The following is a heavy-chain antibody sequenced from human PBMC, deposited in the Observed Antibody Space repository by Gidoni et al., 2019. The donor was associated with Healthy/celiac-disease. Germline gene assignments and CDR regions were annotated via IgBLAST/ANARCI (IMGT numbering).Heavy chain of an antibody. V-gene: IGHV4-34*01. CDR2: INHSGST. CDR1: GGSFSGSY. Sequence: QVQLQQWGAGLLKPSETLSLTCAVYGGSFSGSYWSWLRQPPGKGLEWIGEINHSGSTNYNPSLKSRVTISVDTSKNQFSLKLSSVTAADTAVYYCARGPPYYDILTGYYYDAFDIWGQGTMVTVSS. J-gene: IGHJ3*02. CDR3: ARGPPYYDILTGYYYDAFDI. D-gene: IGHD3-9*01.